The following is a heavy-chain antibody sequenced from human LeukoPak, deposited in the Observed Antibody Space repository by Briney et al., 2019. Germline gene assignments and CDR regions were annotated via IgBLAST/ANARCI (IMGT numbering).Heavy chain of an antibody. CDR1: GYTFTSYG. V-gene: IGHV1-18*01. CDR3: ARVLRVYSSSQNGENWFDP. CDR2: ISAYNGNT. Sequence: ASVKVSCKASGYTFTSYGISWVRQAPGQGLEWMGWISAYNGNTNYAQKLQGGVTMTTDTSTSTAYMELRSLRSDDTAVYYCARVLRVYSSSQNGENWFDPWGQGTLVTVSS. D-gene: IGHD6-13*01. J-gene: IGHJ5*02.